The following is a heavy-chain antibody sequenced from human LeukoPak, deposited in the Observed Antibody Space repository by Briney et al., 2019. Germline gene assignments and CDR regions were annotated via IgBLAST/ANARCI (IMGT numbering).Heavy chain of an antibody. D-gene: IGHD6-19*01. CDR3: AREPPYLYPSGERQSSSGWYRSPVFAAFDI. V-gene: IGHV3-30*14. CDR2: ISYDGSNK. CDR1: GFTFSSYA. J-gene: IGHJ3*02. Sequence: PGGSLRLSCAASGFTFSSYAMHWVRQAPGKGLEWVAVISYDGSNKYYADSVKGRFTISRDNSKNTLYLQMNSLRAEDTAVYYCAREPPYLYPSGERQSSSGWYRSPVFAAFDIWGQGTMVTVSS.